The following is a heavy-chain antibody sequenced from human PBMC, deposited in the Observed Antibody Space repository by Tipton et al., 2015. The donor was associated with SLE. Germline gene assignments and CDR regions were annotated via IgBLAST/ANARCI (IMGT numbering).Heavy chain of an antibody. CDR3: ARSRRLRFPINWYLDL. D-gene: IGHD3-3*01. J-gene: IGHJ2*01. Sequence: GLVKPSETLSLTCGVSDHFMTSGYSWGWFRQPPRKGLEFIGNINYSGGTYYSPPLKSRVAISVDTPKNQFSLKLSSVTAADTAVYYCARSRRLRFPINWYLDLWGRGTLVTVSS. V-gene: IGHV4-38-2*01. CDR1: DHFMTSGYS. CDR2: INYSGGT.